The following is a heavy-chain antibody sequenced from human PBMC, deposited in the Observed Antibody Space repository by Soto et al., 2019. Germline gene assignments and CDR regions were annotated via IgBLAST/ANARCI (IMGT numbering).Heavy chain of an antibody. J-gene: IGHJ4*02. CDR3: ARGRYGDY. D-gene: IGHD1-1*01. V-gene: IGHV1-18*01. Sequence: APVKVSCKGSGYAFTTYGITWVRQAPGQGLEWMGWISAHNGNTNYAQKLQGRVTVTRDTSTSTAYMELRSLRSDDTAVYYCARGRYGDYWGQGALVTVPS. CDR1: GYAFTTYG. CDR2: ISAHNGNT.